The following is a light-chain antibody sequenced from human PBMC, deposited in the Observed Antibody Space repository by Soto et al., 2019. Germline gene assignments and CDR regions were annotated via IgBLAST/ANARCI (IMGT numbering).Light chain of an antibody. Sequence: QSALTQPPSASGFPGQSVTISCTGTTSDVGGYKYVSWHQQHPGKGPKLIIYEVNKRPSGVPDRFSGSKSGNTASLTVSGLQAEDEADYYCSSYAGSNTFVFGTGTKVTVL. J-gene: IGLJ1*01. CDR1: TSDVGGYKY. CDR3: SSYAGSNTFV. CDR2: EVN. V-gene: IGLV2-8*01.